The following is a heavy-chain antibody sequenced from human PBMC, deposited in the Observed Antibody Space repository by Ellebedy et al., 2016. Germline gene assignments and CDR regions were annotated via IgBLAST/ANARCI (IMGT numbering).Heavy chain of an antibody. CDR1: GGSISSSSYY. D-gene: IGHD3-10*01. J-gene: IGHJ4*02. Sequence: GSLRLSCTVSGGSISSSSYYWGWIRQPPGKGLEWIGSIYYSGSTYYNPSLKSRVTISVDTSKNQFSLKLSSVTAADTAVYYCARVALLWFGELPYYFDYWGQGTLVTVSS. CDR3: ARVALLWFGELPYYFDY. V-gene: IGHV4-39*01. CDR2: IYYSGST.